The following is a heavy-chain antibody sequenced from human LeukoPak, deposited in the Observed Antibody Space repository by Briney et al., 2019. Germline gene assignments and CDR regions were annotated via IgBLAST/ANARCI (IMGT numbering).Heavy chain of an antibody. J-gene: IGHJ3*02. CDR2: INHSGST. Sequence: SETLSLTCAVYGGSFSGYYWSWIRQPPGKGLEWIGEINHSGSTNYNPSLKSRVTISVDTSKNQFSLQLNSVTPEDTAVYYCARDRSTVKSSTPDAFDIWGQGTMVTVSS. V-gene: IGHV4-34*01. CDR1: GGSFSGYY. D-gene: IGHD4-17*01. CDR3: ARDRSTVKSSTPDAFDI.